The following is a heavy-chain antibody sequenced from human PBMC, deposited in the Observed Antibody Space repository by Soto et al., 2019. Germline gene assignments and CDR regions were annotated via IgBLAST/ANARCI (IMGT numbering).Heavy chain of an antibody. V-gene: IGHV4-34*02. CDR3: ARCDILTGYQY. CDR2: VSHSGST. J-gene: IGHJ4*02. Sequence: QVQLQQWGAGLLKPSETLSLTCAVYGGSFSGYYCSWIRHPPGKGLEWIGEVSHSGSTKYNPSLKSRVTISLDTSKTQFSQKLSYVSAADTAGYYCARCDILTGYQYWGQGALVTVSS. D-gene: IGHD3-9*01. CDR1: GGSFSGYY.